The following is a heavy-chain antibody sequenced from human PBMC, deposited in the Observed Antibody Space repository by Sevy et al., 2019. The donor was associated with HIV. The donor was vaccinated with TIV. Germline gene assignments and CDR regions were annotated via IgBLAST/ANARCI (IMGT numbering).Heavy chain of an antibody. J-gene: IGHJ5*02. V-gene: IGHV4-39*01. CDR3: AVITIFGVVTDNWFDP. CDR2: IYYSGST. D-gene: IGHD3-3*01. CDR1: GGSISSSSYY. Sequence: SETLSLTCTVSGGSISSSSYYWGWIRQPPGKGLEWIGSIYYSGSTYYNPSLKSRVTISVDTSKNQVSLKLSSVTAADTAVYYCAVITIFGVVTDNWFDPWAREPGSPSPQ.